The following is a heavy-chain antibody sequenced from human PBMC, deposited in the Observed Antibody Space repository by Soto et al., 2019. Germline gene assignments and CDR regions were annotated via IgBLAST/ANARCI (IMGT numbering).Heavy chain of an antibody. D-gene: IGHD5-12*01. CDR3: AKSTTVDF. Sequence: GGSLRLSCAASGFTFSSYGMHWVRQAPGKGLEWVAVISYDGSNKYYADSVKGRFTISRDNSKNTLYLQMNSLRAEDTAVYYCAKSTTVDFWGQGTLVTVSS. CDR2: ISYDGSNK. CDR1: GFTFSSYG. V-gene: IGHV3-30*18. J-gene: IGHJ4*02.